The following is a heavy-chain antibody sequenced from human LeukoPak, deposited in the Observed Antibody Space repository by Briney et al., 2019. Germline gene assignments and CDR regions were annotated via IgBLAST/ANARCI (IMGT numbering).Heavy chain of an antibody. V-gene: IGHV3-11*04. CDR1: GFGFSDSY. J-gene: IGHJ3*02. Sequence: GGSLRLSCVVSGFGFSDSYMTWIRQTPGKGLEWLAYISGSGSDMYYADSVKGRFTISRDNAKNSLYLQMNSLRAEDTAVYYCARAKRNGFDIWGQGTMVTVSS. CDR3: ARAKRNGFDI. CDR2: ISGSGSDM.